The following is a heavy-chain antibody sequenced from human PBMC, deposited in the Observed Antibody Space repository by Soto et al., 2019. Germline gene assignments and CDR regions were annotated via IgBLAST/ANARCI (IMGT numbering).Heavy chain of an antibody. Sequence: SLRLSCAASGFTFGTYAMSWVRQAPGKGLEWVSGITGSGGSTDYADSVKGRFTISRDTSRNTLYLEMSRLSVKHTAIYYGAREYRTSSQFDYWGQGTLVTVSS. V-gene: IGHV3-23*01. D-gene: IGHD6-6*01. J-gene: IGHJ4*02. CDR1: GFTFGTYA. CDR2: ITGSGGST. CDR3: AREYRTSSQFDY.